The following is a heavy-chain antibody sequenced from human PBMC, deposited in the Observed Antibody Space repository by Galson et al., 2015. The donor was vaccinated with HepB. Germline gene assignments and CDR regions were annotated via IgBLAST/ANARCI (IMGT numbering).Heavy chain of an antibody. D-gene: IGHD5-18*01. V-gene: IGHV1-46*04. CDR1: GYTFTSYY. J-gene: IGHJ4*02. CDR3: ARARGYSYGSSINFDY. CDR2: INPSGGST. Sequence: SVKVSCKASGYTFTSYYMHWVRQAPGQGLEWMGIINPSGGSTSYAQKLQGRVTMTRDTSTSTVYMELSSLRSEDTAVYYCARARGYSYGSSINFDYWGQGTLVTVSS.